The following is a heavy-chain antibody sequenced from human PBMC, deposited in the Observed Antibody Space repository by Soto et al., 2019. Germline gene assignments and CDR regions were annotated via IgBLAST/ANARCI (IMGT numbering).Heavy chain of an antibody. D-gene: IGHD3-22*01. CDR3: AKGKVAYDNSGLQYFYYFPMNV. J-gene: IGHJ6*02. Sequence: EVQLLESGGDLVQPGGSLRLSCAASEFTFSSYAMNWVRQAPGKGLEWVSAISGGGGTTYYADSVKGRFRISRDNSKNTLYLPMNSLRVEDKAVYYCAKGKVAYDNSGLQYFYYFPMNVWGLVTTVTVSS. V-gene: IGHV3-23*01. CDR1: EFTFSSYA. CDR2: ISGGGGTT.